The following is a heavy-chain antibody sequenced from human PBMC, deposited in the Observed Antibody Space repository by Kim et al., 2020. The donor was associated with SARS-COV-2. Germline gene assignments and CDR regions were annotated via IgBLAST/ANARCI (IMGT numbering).Heavy chain of an antibody. CDR2: IYYSGST. V-gene: IGHV4-39*01. J-gene: IGHJ4*02. Sequence: SETLSLTCTVSGGSISSSSYYWGWIRQPPGKGLEWIGSIYYSGSTYYNPSLKSRVTISVDTSKNQFSLKLSSVTAADTAVYYCARLEGGMATIWDDYWGQGTLVTVSS. CDR3: ARLEGGMATIWDDY. D-gene: IGHD5-12*01. CDR1: GGSISSSSYY.